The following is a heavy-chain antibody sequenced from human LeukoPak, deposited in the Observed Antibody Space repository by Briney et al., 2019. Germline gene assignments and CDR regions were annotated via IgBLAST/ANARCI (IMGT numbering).Heavy chain of an antibody. CDR3: ARDVSDFRSFSKYYYMDV. V-gene: IGHV1-18*01. Sequence: ASVKVSCKASGYTFTIYGISWVRQAPGQGLEWMGWISAYNGNTNYAQQLQGRVTMTTDTSTSTAYMELRSLRSDDTAVYYCARDVSDFRSFSKYYYMDVWGKGTTVTVSS. D-gene: IGHD3-3*01. CDR1: GYTFTIYG. J-gene: IGHJ6*03. CDR2: ISAYNGNT.